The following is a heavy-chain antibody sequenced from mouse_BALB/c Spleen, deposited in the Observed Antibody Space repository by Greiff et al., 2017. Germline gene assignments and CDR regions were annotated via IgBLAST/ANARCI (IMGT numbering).Heavy chain of an antibody. CDR1: GFTFSSFG. Sequence: EVNVVESGGGLVQPGGSRTLSCAASGFTFSSFGMHWVRQAPEKGLEWVAYISSGSSTIYYADTVKGRFTISRDNPKNTLFLQMTSLRSEDTAMYYCARSAAFDVWGAGTTVTVSS. CDR3: ARSAAFDV. J-gene: IGHJ1*01. V-gene: IGHV5-17*02. CDR2: ISSGSSTI.